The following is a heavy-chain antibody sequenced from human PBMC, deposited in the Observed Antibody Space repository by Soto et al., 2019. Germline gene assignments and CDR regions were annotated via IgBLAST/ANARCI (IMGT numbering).Heavy chain of an antibody. CDR3: ASLYYYDSSGYPGPVGDAFDI. CDR1: GYSFTSYW. Sequence: PGESLKISCKGSGYSFTSYWIGWVRQMPGKGLEWMGIIYPGDSDTRYSPSFQGQVTISADKPISTAYLQWSSLKASDTAMYYCASLYYYDSSGYPGPVGDAFDIWGQGTMVTVSS. V-gene: IGHV5-51*01. D-gene: IGHD3-22*01. CDR2: IYPGDSDT. J-gene: IGHJ3*02.